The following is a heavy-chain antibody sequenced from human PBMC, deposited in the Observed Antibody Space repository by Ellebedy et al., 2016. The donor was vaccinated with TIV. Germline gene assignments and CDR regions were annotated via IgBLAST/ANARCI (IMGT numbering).Heavy chain of an antibody. D-gene: IGHD2-2*01. CDR3: AREGSTAYMDV. CDR2: IYPGDSDT. Sequence: GESLKISXKGSAYDFTNYWIGWVRQMPGKGLEWMGVIYPGDSDTRYSPSFQGQVTISADKSISTAYLQWSSLRASDTAMYYCAREGSTAYMDVWGKGTTVTVSS. J-gene: IGHJ6*03. V-gene: IGHV5-51*01. CDR1: AYDFTNYW.